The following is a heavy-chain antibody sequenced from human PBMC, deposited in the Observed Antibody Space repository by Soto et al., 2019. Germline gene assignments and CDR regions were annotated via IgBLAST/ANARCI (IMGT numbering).Heavy chain of an antibody. D-gene: IGHD2-15*01. CDR2: IYYSGST. CDR1: GGSISSGGYY. Sequence: SETLSLTCTVSGGSISSGGYYWSWIRQHPGKGLEWIGYIYYSGSTYYNPSLKSRVTISVDTSKNQFSLKLSSVTAADTAVYYCARDLVVAATQNYYYGMDVWGQGTTVTVSS. J-gene: IGHJ6*02. CDR3: ARDLVVAATQNYYYGMDV. V-gene: IGHV4-31*03.